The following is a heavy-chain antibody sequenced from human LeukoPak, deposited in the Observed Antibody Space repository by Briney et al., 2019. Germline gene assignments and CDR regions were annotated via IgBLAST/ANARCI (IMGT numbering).Heavy chain of an antibody. D-gene: IGHD1-26*01. V-gene: IGHV1-18*01. CDR3: ARAKDWDLDY. J-gene: IGHJ4*02. Sequence: AASVKVSCKASGYSFTSYGMTWVRQVPGQGLEWVGWISTESGNTKYAEDLQGRVTMTRDTSTSTVYMELRSLTSEDAAVYYCARAKDWDLDYWGQGTRVTVSS. CDR2: ISTESGNT. CDR1: GYSFTSYG.